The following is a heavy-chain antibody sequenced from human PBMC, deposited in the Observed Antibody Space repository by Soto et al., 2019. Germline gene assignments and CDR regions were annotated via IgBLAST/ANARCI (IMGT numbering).Heavy chain of an antibody. CDR1: GGSISSSSYY. V-gene: IGHV4-39*01. CDR2: IYYSGST. Sequence: QLQLQESGPGLVKPSETLSLTCTVSGGSISSSSYYWGWIRQPPGKGLEWIGSIYYSGSTYYNPSLTSRLPISVDTSKNQFSRRLSSVTAADTAVYYCATGWFGESQHWGQGTLVTVSS. J-gene: IGHJ1*01. D-gene: IGHD3-10*01. CDR3: ATGWFGESQH.